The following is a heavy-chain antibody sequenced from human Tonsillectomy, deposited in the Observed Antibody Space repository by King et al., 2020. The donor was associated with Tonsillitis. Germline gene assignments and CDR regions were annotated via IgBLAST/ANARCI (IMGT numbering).Heavy chain of an antibody. V-gene: IGHV4-39*01. D-gene: IGHD2-8*02. CDR2: IYYSGST. J-gene: IGHJ3*02. CDR1: GGSISSSSYY. Sequence: LQLQESGPGLVKPSETLSLTCTVSGGSISSSSYYWGWIRQPPGKGLEWIGSIYYSGSTYYNPSLKSRVTISVDTSKNQFSLKLSSVTAADTAVYYCARVLTPPHDAFDIWGQGTMVTVSS. CDR3: ARVLTPPHDAFDI.